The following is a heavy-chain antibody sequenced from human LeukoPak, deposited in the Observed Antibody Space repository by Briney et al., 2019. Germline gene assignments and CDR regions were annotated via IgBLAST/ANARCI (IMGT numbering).Heavy chain of an antibody. CDR1: GFTFSSYG. CDR3: AREGKSGSHDY. D-gene: IGHD1-26*01. CDR2: IWYDGSNK. J-gene: IGHJ4*02. Sequence: PGRSLRLSCAASGFTFSSYGMHWVRQAPGKGLEWVAVIWYDGSNKYYADSVKGRFTISRDNSKNTLYLQMNSLRAEDTAVYYCAREGKSGSHDYWGQGTLVTVSS. V-gene: IGHV3-33*01.